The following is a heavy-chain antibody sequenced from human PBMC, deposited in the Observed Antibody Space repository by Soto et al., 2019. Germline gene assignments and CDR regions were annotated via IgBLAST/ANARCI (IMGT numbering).Heavy chain of an antibody. CDR1: GFTFSDFT. CDR3: ARDGFIFDY. CDR2: ISSSRDDI. J-gene: IGHJ4*02. V-gene: IGHV3-21*01. D-gene: IGHD2-2*03. Sequence: DVQLVESGGGLVKPGGSLRLSCAASGFTFSDFTMNWVRQAPGKGLEWVSSISSSRDDIYYADSVKGRFTISRDNAKNSVFLQMNSLRAEDTAVYYCARDGFIFDYWGQGTLVTVSS.